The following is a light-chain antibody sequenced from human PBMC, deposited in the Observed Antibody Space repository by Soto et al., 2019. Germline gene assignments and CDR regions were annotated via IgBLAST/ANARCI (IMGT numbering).Light chain of an antibody. CDR3: LLYYGGARVV. J-gene: IGLJ2*01. V-gene: IGLV7-43*01. Sequence: QAVVTQEPSLTVSPGGTVTLTCASSTGADTSGYYPNWFQQKPGQAPRALICSTSNKHSWTPARFSGSLLGGKAALTLSGVQPEDEAEYYCLLYYGGARVVFGGGTKLTVL. CDR2: STS. CDR1: TGADTSGYY.